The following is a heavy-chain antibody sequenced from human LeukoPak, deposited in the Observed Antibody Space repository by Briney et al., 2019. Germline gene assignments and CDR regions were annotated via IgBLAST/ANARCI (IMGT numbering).Heavy chain of an antibody. D-gene: IGHD3-9*01. CDR1: GYTFTGYY. J-gene: IGHJ3*02. CDR2: INPNSGGT. Sequence: ASVKVSCKASGYTFTGYYMHWVRQAPGQGLEWMGWINPNSGGTNYAQKFQGRVTMTRDTSISTAYMELSRLRSDDTAVYYCARSRPGYDILTGYYKGDAFDIWGQGTMVTVSS. V-gene: IGHV1-2*02. CDR3: ARSRPGYDILTGYYKGDAFDI.